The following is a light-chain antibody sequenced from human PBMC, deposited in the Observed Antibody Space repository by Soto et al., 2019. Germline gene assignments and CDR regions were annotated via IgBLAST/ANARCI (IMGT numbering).Light chain of an antibody. CDR3: QTWDTGIQV. Sequence: QSVLTQSPSASASPGASVKLTSTLSSGHSTYTIAWHQQHPGKGPRYLMRLKNDGSHTKGDGIPDRFSGSSFGAERYLTISSLQSEDEADYYCQTWDTGIQVFGAGTKVTFL. V-gene: IGLV4-69*01. CDR2: LKNDGSH. J-gene: IGLJ2*01. CDR1: SGHSTYT.